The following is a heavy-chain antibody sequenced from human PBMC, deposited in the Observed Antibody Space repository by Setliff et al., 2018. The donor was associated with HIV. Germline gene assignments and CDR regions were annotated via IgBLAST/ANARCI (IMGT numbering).Heavy chain of an antibody. V-gene: IGHV5-51*01. J-gene: IGHJ3*01. Sequence: GESLKISCKALDYTFTTYWIDWVRQMPGEGLEWMGIIYPDDSNIRYNPSFQNQVTISADKSITTAYLQINNLKASDTATYYCARRDGRSMNAFQIWGPGTVVTVSS. CDR3: ARRDGRSMNAFQI. CDR1: DYTFTTYW. CDR2: IYPDDSNI. D-gene: IGHD6-13*01.